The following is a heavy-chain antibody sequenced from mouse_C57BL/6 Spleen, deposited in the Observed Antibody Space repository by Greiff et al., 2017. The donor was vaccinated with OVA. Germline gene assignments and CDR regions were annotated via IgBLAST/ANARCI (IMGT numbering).Heavy chain of an antibody. J-gene: IGHJ2*01. V-gene: IGHV5-4*01. CDR1: GFTFSSYA. Sequence: EVQLVESGGGLVKPGGSLKLSCAASGFTFSSYAMSWVRQTPEKRLEWVATISDGGSYTYYPDNVKGRFTISRDNAKNNLYLQMSHLKSEDTAMYYCARENYGSRGGDFDYWGQGTTLTVSS. CDR2: ISDGGSYT. CDR3: ARENYGSRGGDFDY. D-gene: IGHD1-1*01.